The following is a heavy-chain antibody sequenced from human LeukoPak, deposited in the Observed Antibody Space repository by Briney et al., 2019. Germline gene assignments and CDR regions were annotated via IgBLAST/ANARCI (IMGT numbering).Heavy chain of an antibody. CDR1: GGSISSYY. Sequence: SETLSLTCTVSGGSISSYYWSWIRQPPGKGLEWIGYIYYSGSTNYNPSLKSRVTISVDTSKNQFSLKRSSVTAADTAVYYCARDGPTDYFDYWGQGTLVTVSS. CDR2: IYYSGST. CDR3: ARDGPTDYFDY. D-gene: IGHD4-17*01. J-gene: IGHJ4*02. V-gene: IGHV4-59*01.